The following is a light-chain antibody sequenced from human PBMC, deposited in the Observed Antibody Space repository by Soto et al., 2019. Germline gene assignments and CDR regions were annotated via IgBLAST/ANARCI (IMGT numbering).Light chain of an antibody. CDR3: QQYNNWPYT. V-gene: IGKV3-15*01. J-gene: IGKJ2*01. CDR2: GAS. Sequence: EIVMTQSPATLSVSPGERATLSCRASQSVSSNLAWYQQKPGQAPRLLIYGASTRATGIPARFSGSGSGTECTLTNSSLHTEDFAVYYCQQYNNWPYTFGQGTKLEIK. CDR1: QSVSSN.